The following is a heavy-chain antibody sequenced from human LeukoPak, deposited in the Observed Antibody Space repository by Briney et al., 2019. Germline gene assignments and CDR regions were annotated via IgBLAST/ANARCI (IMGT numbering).Heavy chain of an antibody. V-gene: IGHV3-23*01. Sequence: GGSLRLSCVASGFTFSRYWMTWVRQAPGKGLEWVSAISGSGGSTYYADSVKGRFTISRDNSKNTLYLQMNSLRAEDTAVYYCAKGEVAGFYYYYYMDVWGKGTTVTISS. D-gene: IGHD6-19*01. CDR2: ISGSGGST. CDR1: GFTFSRYW. J-gene: IGHJ6*03. CDR3: AKGEVAGFYYYYYMDV.